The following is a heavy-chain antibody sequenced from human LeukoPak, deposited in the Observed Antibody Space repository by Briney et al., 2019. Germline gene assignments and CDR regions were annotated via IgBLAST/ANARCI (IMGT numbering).Heavy chain of an antibody. D-gene: IGHD3-3*02. J-gene: IGHJ2*01. V-gene: IGHV3-53*01. CDR1: GFTVSTKY. CDR2: IYSGATT. Sequence: GGSLRLSCAASGFTVSTKYMNWVRQAPGKGLEWVSIIYSGATTYYADSVKGRFTISRDTSKNTVSLQMNSLRAEDTAVYFCARVGDHFHWNLDLWGRGALVTVSS. CDR3: ARVGDHFHWNLDL.